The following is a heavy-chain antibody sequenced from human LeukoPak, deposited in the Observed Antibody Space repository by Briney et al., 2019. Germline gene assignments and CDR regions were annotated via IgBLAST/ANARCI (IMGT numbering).Heavy chain of an antibody. CDR1: GFTFNRYN. Sequence: GGSLRLSCAASGFTFNRYNMNWVRRAPGKGLEWVSSISTSSSYIYYADSVRGRFTISRDNAKNSLYLQMNSLRAEDTAVYYCAKGRYHLATVTLLDYWGQGTLVTVSS. CDR2: ISTSSSYI. CDR3: AKGRYHLATVTLLDY. V-gene: IGHV3-21*01. D-gene: IGHD4-17*01. J-gene: IGHJ4*02.